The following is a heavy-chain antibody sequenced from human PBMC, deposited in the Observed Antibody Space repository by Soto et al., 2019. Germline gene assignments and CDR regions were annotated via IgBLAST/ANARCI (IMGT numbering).Heavy chain of an antibody. J-gene: IGHJ4*02. CDR3: TTGDSSGWYVFDY. CDR1: GFTFSNAW. D-gene: IGHD6-19*01. CDR2: IKSKTDGGTT. V-gene: IGHV3-15*07. Sequence: GGSLRLSCAASGFTFSNAWMNWVRQAPGKGLEWVGRIKSKTDGGTTDYAAPVKGRFTISRDDSKNTLYLQMNSLKTEDTAVYYCTTGDSSGWYVFDYWGQGTLVTVSS.